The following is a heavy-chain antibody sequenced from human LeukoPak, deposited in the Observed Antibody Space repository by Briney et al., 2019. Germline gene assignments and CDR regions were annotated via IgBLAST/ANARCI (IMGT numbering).Heavy chain of an antibody. V-gene: IGHV1-2*02. Sequence: ASVKVSCKASGYTFTGYYMHWVRQAPGQGLEWMGWINPNSGGTNYAQKFQGRVTVTRDTSISTAYMELSRLRSDDTAVYYCARDSIAVAGKLNYWGQGTLVTVSS. CDR3: ARDSIAVAGKLNY. CDR2: INPNSGGT. CDR1: GYTFTGYY. J-gene: IGHJ4*02. D-gene: IGHD6-19*01.